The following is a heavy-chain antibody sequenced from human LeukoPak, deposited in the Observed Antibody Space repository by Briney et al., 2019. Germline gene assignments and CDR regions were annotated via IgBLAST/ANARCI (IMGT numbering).Heavy chain of an antibody. J-gene: IGHJ6*02. CDR2: IYHSGST. D-gene: IGHD1-26*01. CDR3: ARGVGATPQGYYYYGMDV. V-gene: IGHV4-30-2*01. CDR1: GGSISSGGYY. Sequence: PSETLSLTCTVSGGSISSGGYYWSWIRQPPGKGLEWIGYIYHSGSTYYNPSLKSRVTISVDTSKNQFSLKLSSVTAADTAVYYCARGVGATPQGYYYYGMDVWGQGTTVTVSS.